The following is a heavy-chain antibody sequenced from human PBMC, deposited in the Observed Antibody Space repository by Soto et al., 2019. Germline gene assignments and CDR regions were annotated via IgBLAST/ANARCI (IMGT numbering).Heavy chain of an antibody. Sequence: SVKVSCKASGGTFSSNAISWVRQAPGQGLEWMGGIIPIFGTANYAQKFQGRVTITADESTSTAYMELSSLGSEDTAVYYCARDKAGRRFGELLGGMDVWGQGTTVTVS. D-gene: IGHD3-10*01. CDR3: ARDKAGRRFGELLGGMDV. CDR2: IIPIFGTA. CDR1: GGTFSSNA. V-gene: IGHV1-69*13. J-gene: IGHJ6*02.